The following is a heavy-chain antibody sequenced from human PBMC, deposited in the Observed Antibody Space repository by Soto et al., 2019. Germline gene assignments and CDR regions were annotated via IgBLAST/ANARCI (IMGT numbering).Heavy chain of an antibody. Sequence: QVQLVQSGAEVKKPGASVKVSCKASGYTFTSYDINWVRQATGQGLEWMGWMNPNSVNTGYAQKFQGRDTMNRSSSISTAYMGKSSLVSKNTAVWYCARDKVGMVDCWGQGTLVTVSS. J-gene: IGHJ4*02. D-gene: IGHD5-12*01. CDR1: GYTFTSYD. CDR3: ARDKVGMVDC. V-gene: IGHV1-8*01. CDR2: MNPNSVNT.